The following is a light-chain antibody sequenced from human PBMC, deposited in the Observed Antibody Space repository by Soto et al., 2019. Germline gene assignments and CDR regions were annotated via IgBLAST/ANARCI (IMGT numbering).Light chain of an antibody. CDR3: QQYGGSRT. Sequence: EIVLTQSPCTLSLSPGERATLSCRASQSFSSTYLAWYQQKPGHAPSLLVHGASSRATGIPDRLSGFGSGTVFTLTISRPDPEDSAVYYCQQYGGSRTFGQGTKVDI. V-gene: IGKV3-20*01. J-gene: IGKJ1*01. CDR2: GAS. CDR1: QSFSSTY.